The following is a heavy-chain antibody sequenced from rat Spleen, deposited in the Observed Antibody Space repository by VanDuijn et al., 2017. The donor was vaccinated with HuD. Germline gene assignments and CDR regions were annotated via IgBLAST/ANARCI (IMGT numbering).Heavy chain of an antibody. J-gene: IGHJ2*01. Sequence: QVQLKESGPGLGQPSQTLSLTCTVAGFSLTNYNVHWVRQPPGKGLEWLGVIWTTGNTEYNSGLKSRLSISRDTSKSQVFLKMNSLQTEDTATYYCVRDGSAGDFDYWGQGVMVTVSS. CDR3: VRDGSAGDFDY. V-gene: IGHV2-30*01. CDR1: GFSLTNYN. CDR2: IWTTGNT. D-gene: IGHD1-2*01.